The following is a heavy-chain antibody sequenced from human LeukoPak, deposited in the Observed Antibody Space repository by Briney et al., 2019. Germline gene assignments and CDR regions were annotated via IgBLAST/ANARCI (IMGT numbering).Heavy chain of an antibody. V-gene: IGHV4-59*01. J-gene: IGHJ4*02. D-gene: IGHD6-25*01. CDR1: GDSISNYY. CDR2: IYDNGIT. CDR3: ARDPRQRERYYFDY. Sequence: PSETLSLTCTVSGDSISNYYWSWIRQPPGKGLDWIGYIYDNGITKYNPSLKSRVTISVDTSKNQFSLRLSSVTAADTAVYYCARDPRQRERYYFDYWGQGTLVTVSS.